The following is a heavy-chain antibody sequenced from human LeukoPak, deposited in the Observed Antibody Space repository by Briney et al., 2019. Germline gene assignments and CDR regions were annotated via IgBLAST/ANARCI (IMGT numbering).Heavy chain of an antibody. CDR2: ISGSGGST. D-gene: IGHD2-21*01. V-gene: IGHV3-23*01. CDR3: ARVNGWGSRSIDY. CDR1: GFTFSSYA. Sequence: GGSLRLSCAASGFTFSSYAMSWVRQAPGKGLEWVSAISGSGGSTYYADSVKGRFTISRDNSKNTPYLQMNSLRAEDTAVYYCARVNGWGSRSIDYWGQGTLVTVSS. J-gene: IGHJ4*02.